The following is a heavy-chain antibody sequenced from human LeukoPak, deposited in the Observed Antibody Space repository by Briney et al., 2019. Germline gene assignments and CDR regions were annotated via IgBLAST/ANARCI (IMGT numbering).Heavy chain of an antibody. J-gene: IGHJ4*02. Sequence: GGSLRLSCAASGFSFSDAWMSWVRQIPGKGLEWVGRIESKTDGRTTDYAAPVKGRFTISRDDSTNTLYLQMNSLKSEDTAVYYCPTYGSGRKFDYWGQGILVTVSS. CDR2: IESKTDGRTT. CDR1: GFSFSDAW. V-gene: IGHV3-15*04. CDR3: PTYGSGRKFDY. D-gene: IGHD3-10*01.